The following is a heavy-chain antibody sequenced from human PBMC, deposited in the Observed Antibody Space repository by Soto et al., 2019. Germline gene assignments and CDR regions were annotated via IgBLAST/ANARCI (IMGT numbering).Heavy chain of an antibody. CDR2: MYYSGST. Sequence: SETLSLTCTVSGGSISIYYWSWIRQPPGKGLEWIGYMYYSGSTNYNPSLKSRVTISVDTSKNQFSLKLSSVTAADTAVYYCGGKNYDSSGYFDYWGQGTLVTVSS. CDR1: GGSISIYY. V-gene: IGHV4-59*01. CDR3: GGKNYDSSGYFDY. D-gene: IGHD3-22*01. J-gene: IGHJ4*02.